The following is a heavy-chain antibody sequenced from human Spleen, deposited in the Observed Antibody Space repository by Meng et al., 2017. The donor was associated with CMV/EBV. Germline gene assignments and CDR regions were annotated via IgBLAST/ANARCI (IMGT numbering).Heavy chain of an antibody. J-gene: IGHJ6*02. CDR3: ARFRGYYYGMDV. D-gene: IGHD3-10*01. CDR1: GGSISSSSYY. Sequence: SETLSLTCTVSGGSISSSSYYWGWIRQPPGKGLEWIGSIYYSGSTYYNPSLKSRVTISVDTSKNQFSLKLSSVTAADTAVYYCARFRGYYYGMDVWGQGTTVTVSS. V-gene: IGHV4-39*07. CDR2: IYYSGST.